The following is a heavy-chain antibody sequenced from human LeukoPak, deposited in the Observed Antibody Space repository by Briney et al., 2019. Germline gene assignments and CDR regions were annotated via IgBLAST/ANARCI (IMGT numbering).Heavy chain of an antibody. D-gene: IGHD6-19*01. CDR1: GFTFSSYS. Sequence: GGSLRLSCAASGFTFSSYSMNWVRQAPGKGLEWVSSISSSSSYIYYADSVKGRFTISRDNAKNSLYLQMNSLRAEDTAVYYCAGAVAGTMYYYYYMDVWGKGITVTVSS. CDR3: AGAVAGTMYYYYYMDV. CDR2: ISSSSSYI. J-gene: IGHJ6*03. V-gene: IGHV3-21*01.